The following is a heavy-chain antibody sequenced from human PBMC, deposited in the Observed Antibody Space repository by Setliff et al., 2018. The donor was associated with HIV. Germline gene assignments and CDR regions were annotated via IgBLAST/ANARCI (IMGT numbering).Heavy chain of an antibody. J-gene: IGHJ3*01. CDR1: GGSISSGSYY. V-gene: IGHV4-61*02. CDR3: ARDRIEVVVDGPHDVFDV. CDR2: IHTSGST. D-gene: IGHD2-15*01. Sequence: PSETLSLTCSVSGGSISSGSYYWSWIRQPAGRGLEWMGRIHTSGSTNYNPSLTSRVTLSVDTSKNQFFLKLTSLSAADTAVYYCARDRIEVVVDGPHDVFDVWGRGTTVTVSS.